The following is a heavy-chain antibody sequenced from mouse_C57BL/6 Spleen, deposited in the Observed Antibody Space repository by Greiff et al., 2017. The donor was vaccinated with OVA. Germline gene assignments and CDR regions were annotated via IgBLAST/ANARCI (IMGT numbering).Heavy chain of an antibody. J-gene: IGHJ3*01. CDR2: IDPENGDT. D-gene: IGHD2-4*01. V-gene: IGHV14-4*01. CDR3: ITGDYDAY. Sequence: EVQLQQSGAELVRPGASVKLSCTASGFNIKDAYMHWVKQRPEQGLEWIGWIDPENGDTEYASKFQGKATITADTSSNTAYLQLSSLTSEDTAVYYCITGDYDAYWGQGTLVTVSA. CDR1: GFNIKDAY.